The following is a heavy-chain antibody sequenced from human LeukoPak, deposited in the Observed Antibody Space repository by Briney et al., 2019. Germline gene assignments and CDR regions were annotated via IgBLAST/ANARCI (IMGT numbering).Heavy chain of an antibody. CDR1: GGSISSYY. CDR3: ARHQGATSGYLPHYTYYYYYMDV. V-gene: IGHV4-39*01. CDR2: VYYSGST. J-gene: IGHJ6*03. Sequence: PSETLSLTCTVSGGSISSYYWGWIRQPPGKGLEWIGSVYYSGSTYYNPSLKSRVTISADTSKNQFSLKLTSVTAADTAVYYCARHQGATSGYLPHYTYYYYYMDVWGKGTTVTVSS. D-gene: IGHD3-22*01.